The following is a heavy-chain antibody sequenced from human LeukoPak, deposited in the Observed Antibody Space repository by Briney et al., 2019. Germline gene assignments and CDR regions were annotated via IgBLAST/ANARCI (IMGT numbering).Heavy chain of an antibody. CDR1: GFTFSSYA. CDR3: AKAANYYGSGSYYKHYFDY. V-gene: IGHV3-23*01. CDR2: ISGSGGST. D-gene: IGHD3-10*01. Sequence: GGSLRLSCAASGFTFSSYATSWVRQAPGKGLEWVSAISGSGGSTYYADSVKGRFTISRDNSKNTLYLQMNSLRAEDTAVYYCAKAANYYGSGSYYKHYFDYWGQGTLVTVSS. J-gene: IGHJ4*02.